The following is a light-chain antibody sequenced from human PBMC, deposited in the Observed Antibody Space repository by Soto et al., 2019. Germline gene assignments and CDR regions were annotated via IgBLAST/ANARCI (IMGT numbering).Light chain of an antibody. CDR1: QGLVHSDGNTY. CDR2: EIS. Sequence: DIVMTQTPLSSPVTLGQPASISCRSSQGLVHSDGNTYLSWLQQRPGQPPRLLIYEISNRFSGVPDRFSGSGAGPDFTLKISRVEAEDVGIYYCMQATQFPYTFGQGTKLEIK. V-gene: IGKV2-24*01. CDR3: MQATQFPYT. J-gene: IGKJ2*01.